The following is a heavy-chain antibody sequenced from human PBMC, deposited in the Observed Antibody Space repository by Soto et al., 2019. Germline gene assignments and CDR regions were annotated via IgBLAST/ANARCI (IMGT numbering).Heavy chain of an antibody. D-gene: IGHD2-15*01. CDR3: ASGGSCYSRYCYFDY. Sequence: XETLSLTCAVAGGSISSSYYWSSIRQPPVKGLEWIGYIYYSGSTNYNPSLKSRVTISVDTSKNQFSLKLSSVTAADTAVYYCASGGSCYSRYCYFDYWGQGTLVTVSS. V-gene: IGHV4-61*01. J-gene: IGHJ4*02. CDR2: IYYSGST. CDR1: GGSISSSYY.